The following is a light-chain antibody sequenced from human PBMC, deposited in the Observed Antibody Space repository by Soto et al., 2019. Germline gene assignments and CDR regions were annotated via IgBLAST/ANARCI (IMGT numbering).Light chain of an antibody. V-gene: IGLV2-14*01. CDR2: EVS. CDR3: SSFTNTITRYA. Sequence: QSVLTQPASVSGSPGQSITISCTGTSSDVGGYNYVSWFQHHPGKAPKLIIYEVSYRPSGVSNRFSGSKSGDTASLTISGLQAEGEADYYCSSFTNTITRYAFGTGTKVTVL. CDR1: SSDVGGYNY. J-gene: IGLJ1*01.